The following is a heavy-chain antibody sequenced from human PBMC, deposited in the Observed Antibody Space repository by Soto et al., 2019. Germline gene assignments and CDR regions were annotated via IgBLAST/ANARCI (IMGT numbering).Heavy chain of an antibody. D-gene: IGHD3-22*01. J-gene: IGHJ4*02. Sequence: ASVKVSCKASGYTFTSYAMHWVRQAPGQRLEWMGWINAGNGNTKYSQKFQGRVTITRDTSASTAYMELSSLRSEDTAVYYCARVGSYDSSGYYFRIYDYWGQGTLVTVSS. CDR1: GYTFTSYA. CDR3: ARVGSYDSSGYYFRIYDY. CDR2: INAGNGNT. V-gene: IGHV1-3*01.